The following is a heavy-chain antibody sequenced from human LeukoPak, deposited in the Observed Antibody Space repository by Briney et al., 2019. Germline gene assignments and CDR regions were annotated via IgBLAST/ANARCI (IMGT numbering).Heavy chain of an antibody. J-gene: IGHJ4*02. CDR3: ANYGSGTGGSDY. CDR1: GFTFSSCA. V-gene: IGHV3-33*08. Sequence: PGGSLRLSCAASGFTFSSCAMSWARQAPGKGLEWVAVIWYDGSNKYYADSVKGRFTFSRDNSKNTLYLQMNSLRAEDTAVYHCANYGSGTGGSDYWGQGTLVTVSS. CDR2: IWYDGSNK. D-gene: IGHD3-10*01.